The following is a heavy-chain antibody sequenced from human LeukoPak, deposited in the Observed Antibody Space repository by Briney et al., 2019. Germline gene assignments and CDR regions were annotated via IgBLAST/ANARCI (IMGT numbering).Heavy chain of an antibody. J-gene: IGHJ4*02. V-gene: IGHV3-49*04. Sequence: GGSLRLSCTASGFTFGDYSMSWVRQAPGKGLEWVGFIRSKAYGGTTEYAASVKGRFTISRDDSKTIAYLQMNSLKTGDTAVYYCTREGTWLYYFDYWGQGTLVTVSS. CDR3: TREGTWLYYFDY. D-gene: IGHD3-9*01. CDR1: GFTFGDYS. CDR2: IRSKAYGGTT.